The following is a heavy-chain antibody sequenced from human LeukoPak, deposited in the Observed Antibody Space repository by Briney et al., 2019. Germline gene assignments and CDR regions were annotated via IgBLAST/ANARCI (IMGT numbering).Heavy chain of an antibody. V-gene: IGHV3-30*18. CDR3: ANAEYGDYVGYFDY. J-gene: IGHJ4*02. CDR2: ISYDGSNK. Sequence: GRSLRLSCAASGFTFSSYGMHWVRQTPGKGLEWVAVISYDGSNKYYADFVKGRFTISRDNSKNTLYLQMNSLRVEDTAVYYCANAEYGDYVGYFDYWGQGTLVTVSS. CDR1: GFTFSSYG. D-gene: IGHD4-17*01.